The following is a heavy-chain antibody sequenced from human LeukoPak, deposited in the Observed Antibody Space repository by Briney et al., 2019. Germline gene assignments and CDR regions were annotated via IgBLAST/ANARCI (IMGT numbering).Heavy chain of an antibody. Sequence: ASVKVSCKASGYTFTGYYMHWVRQAPGQGFEWMGWINPNSGGTNYAQKFQGWVTMTRDTSISTAYMELSRLRSDDTAVYYCARDPCSGGSCYANWFDPWGQGTLVTVSS. V-gene: IGHV1-2*04. CDR1: GYTFTGYY. D-gene: IGHD2-15*01. CDR3: ARDPCSGGSCYANWFDP. J-gene: IGHJ5*02. CDR2: INPNSGGT.